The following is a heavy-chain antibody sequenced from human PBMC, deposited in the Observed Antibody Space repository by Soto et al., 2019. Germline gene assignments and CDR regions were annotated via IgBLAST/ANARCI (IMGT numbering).Heavy chain of an antibody. J-gene: IGHJ6*02. CDR2: VSANGDIT. CDR1: GFTFSEYA. D-gene: IGHD3-10*01. Sequence: EVKVLESGGDLVQPGGSLRLSCVASGFTFSEYAMTWVRQAPGKGLDWVSSVSANGDITYYADSVKGRFTISRDNSNNTLLLQMSSLRAEDTALYYCARGGRGGSGSPASYYFSGLDVWGQGTTVIVSS. V-gene: IGHV3-23*01. CDR3: ARGGRGGSGSPASYYFSGLDV.